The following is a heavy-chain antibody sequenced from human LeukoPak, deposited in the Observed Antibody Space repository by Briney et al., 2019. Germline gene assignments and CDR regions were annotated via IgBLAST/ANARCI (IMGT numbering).Heavy chain of an antibody. V-gene: IGHV3-74*01. CDR2: INSDGSTT. Sequence: GGSLRLSCAASGFTFSNYWRHWVRQVPGEGLVWVSRINSDGSTTTYADSVKGRFTISRDNAKSTLYLQMNSLRADDTAVYYCARGGVDYWGQGTLVTVSS. CDR3: ARGGVDY. J-gene: IGHJ4*02. CDR1: GFTFSNYW.